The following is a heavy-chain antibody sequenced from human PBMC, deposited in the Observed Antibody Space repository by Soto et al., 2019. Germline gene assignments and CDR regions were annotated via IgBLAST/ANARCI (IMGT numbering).Heavy chain of an antibody. Sequence: LRLSCAASGFTFSSYAMSWVRQAPGKGLEWVAVISYDGSNKYYADSVKGRFTISRDNSKNTLYLQMNSLRAEDTAVYYCARDRGLRFLEWLSPGSGMDVRGQGTTVTVSS. CDR3: ARDRGLRFLEWLSPGSGMDV. CDR1: GFTFSSYA. V-gene: IGHV3-30-3*01. D-gene: IGHD3-3*01. J-gene: IGHJ6*02. CDR2: ISYDGSNK.